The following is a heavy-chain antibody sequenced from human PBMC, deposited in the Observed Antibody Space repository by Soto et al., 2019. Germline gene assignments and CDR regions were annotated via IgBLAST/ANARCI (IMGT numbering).Heavy chain of an antibody. D-gene: IGHD4-17*01. V-gene: IGHV4-30-2*01. CDR3: ARAHYGDYGYGMDV. J-gene: IGHJ6*02. Sequence: SETLSRTCADSGGSISSGGYSWSWSRQPPGKGLEWIGYIYHSGTTYYNPSLKSRVTISVDRSKNQFSLKLSSVTAADTAVYYCARAHYGDYGYGMDVWGQGTTVTVSS. CDR1: GGSISSGGYS. CDR2: IYHSGTT.